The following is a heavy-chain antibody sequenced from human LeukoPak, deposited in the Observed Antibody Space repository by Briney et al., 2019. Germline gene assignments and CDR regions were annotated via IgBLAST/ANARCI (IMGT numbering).Heavy chain of an antibody. CDR2: ISAYNGNT. D-gene: IGHD3-10*01. CDR3: ARVESGNGSGSYHYGMDV. J-gene: IGHJ6*02. Sequence: GASVKVSCKASGYTFTSYGISWVRQAPGQGLEWMGWISAYNGNTNYAQKLQGRVAMTTDTSTSTAYMELRSLRSDDTAVYYCARVESGNGSGSYHYGMDVWGQGTTVTVSS. V-gene: IGHV1-18*01. CDR1: GYTFTSYG.